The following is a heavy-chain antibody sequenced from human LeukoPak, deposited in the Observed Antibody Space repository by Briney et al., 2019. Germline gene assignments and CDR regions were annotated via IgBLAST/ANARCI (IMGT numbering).Heavy chain of an antibody. V-gene: IGHV3-53*01. Sequence: GGSLRLSCAASGFSVSERYMKWIRQAPGMGLEWVSAIYTNGNTYYADSVRGRFTISRDNFRNILYLQLNSLRGDDTAVYYCARDRPHGGHNGFDSWGQGTLVTVSS. CDR2: IYTNGNT. D-gene: IGHD4-23*01. J-gene: IGHJ4*02. CDR3: ARDRPHGGHNGFDS. CDR1: GFSVSERY.